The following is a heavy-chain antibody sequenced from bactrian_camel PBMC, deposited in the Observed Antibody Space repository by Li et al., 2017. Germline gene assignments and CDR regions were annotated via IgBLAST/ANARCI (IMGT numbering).Heavy chain of an antibody. CDR3: AADLPSVDLPKYSRCSPGYGLYDEYNV. Sequence: QVQLVVSGGGSVQAGGSLRLSCTASGFTLIDSFMGWYRQAPGAECELVSSFRSDGRAYYADTVSGRFTISQDNAKNTIYLQLNTLKPEDTAVYYCAADLPSVDLPKYSRCSPGYGLYDEYNVWGQGTQVTVS. D-gene: IGHD3*01. J-gene: IGHJ4*01. V-gene: IGHV3S55*01. CDR1: GFTLIDSF. CDR2: FRSDGRA.